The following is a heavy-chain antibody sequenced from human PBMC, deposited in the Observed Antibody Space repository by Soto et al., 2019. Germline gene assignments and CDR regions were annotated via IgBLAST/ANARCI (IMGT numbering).Heavy chain of an antibody. J-gene: IGHJ4*02. CDR1: GFTFSSYE. Sequence: GGSLRLSXAASGFTFSSYEMNWVRQAPGKGLEWVSYISSSGSTIYYADSVKGRFTISRDNAKNSLYLQMNSLRAEDTAVYYCARGLKMCDYWGQGTLVTVSS. V-gene: IGHV3-48*03. CDR3: ARGLKMCDY. CDR2: ISSSGSTI.